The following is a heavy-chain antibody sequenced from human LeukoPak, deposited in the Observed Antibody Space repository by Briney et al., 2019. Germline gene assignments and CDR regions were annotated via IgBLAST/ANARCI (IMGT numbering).Heavy chain of an antibody. CDR3: ATLGCAGENCPRAGRALGGF. J-gene: IGHJ4*02. CDR1: GFTFSSYT. Sequence: GGSLRLSCTGSGFTFSSYTLHWVRQAPGKELEWVSSISSGGSFVFYADSVTGRFTISRDNAGKFLYLQMDSLRAEDTAVYYCATLGCAGENCPRAGRALGGFWGQGTLVTVPS. V-gene: IGHV3-21*01. D-gene: IGHD2-21*01. CDR2: ISSGGSFV.